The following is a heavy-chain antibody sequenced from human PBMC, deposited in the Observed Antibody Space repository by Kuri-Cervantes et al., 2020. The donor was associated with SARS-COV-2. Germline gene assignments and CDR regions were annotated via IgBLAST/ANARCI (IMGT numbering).Heavy chain of an antibody. V-gene: IGHV1-2*02. D-gene: IGHD1-26*01. Sequence: ASVKVSCKASGYTFTGYYIHWVRQAPGQGLEWMGWINPDRGSTNYAQKFQGRVTLARDTSIRTAYMEVTSLTYDDTAVYYCAREDFSSLGAPHGLDYWGQGTLVTVSS. CDR1: GYTFTGYY. CDR2: INPDRGST. J-gene: IGHJ4*02. CDR3: AREDFSSLGAPHGLDY.